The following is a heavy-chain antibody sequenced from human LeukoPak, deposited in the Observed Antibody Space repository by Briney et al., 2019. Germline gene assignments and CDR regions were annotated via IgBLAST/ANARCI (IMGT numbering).Heavy chain of an antibody. CDR2: ISGSGGST. V-gene: IGHV3-23*01. Sequence: GGSLRLSCAASGFTFSSYAMSWVRQAPGKGLEWVSAISGSGGSTYYADSVKGRFTISRDNSKNTLYLQMNSLRAEDTAVYYCATSAGLYYSDIPNIAPAFDIWGQGTMVTVSS. CDR1: GFTFSSYA. CDR3: ATSAGLYYSDIPNIAPAFDI. J-gene: IGHJ3*02. D-gene: IGHD3-22*01.